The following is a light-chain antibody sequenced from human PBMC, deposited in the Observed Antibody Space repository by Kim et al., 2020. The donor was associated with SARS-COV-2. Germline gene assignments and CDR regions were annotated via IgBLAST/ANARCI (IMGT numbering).Light chain of an antibody. CDR3: QQHSNRPLT. CDR2: GVS. Sequence: EIVMTQSPATLSLSPGERATLSCRASQSVNSYLAWYQQRPGQAPRLLIYGVSNRATDIPARFSGSGFGTEFTLTISSLQSEDFAVYFCQQHSNRPLTFGGGTKVDIK. J-gene: IGKJ4*01. CDR1: QSVNSY. V-gene: IGKV3D-15*01.